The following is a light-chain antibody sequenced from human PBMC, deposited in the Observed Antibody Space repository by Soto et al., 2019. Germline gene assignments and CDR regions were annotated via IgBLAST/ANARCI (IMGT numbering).Light chain of an antibody. CDR3: QQYGSSPL. J-gene: IGKJ1*01. CDR1: QSVSSSY. CDR2: GAS. V-gene: IGKV3-20*01. Sequence: IVLTQSPGTLSLSPGXRATLSCRASQSVSSSYLAWYQQKPGQAPRLLIYGASSRATGIPDRFSGSGSGTDFTLTISRLEPEDFAVYYCQQYGSSPLFGQGTKVDSK.